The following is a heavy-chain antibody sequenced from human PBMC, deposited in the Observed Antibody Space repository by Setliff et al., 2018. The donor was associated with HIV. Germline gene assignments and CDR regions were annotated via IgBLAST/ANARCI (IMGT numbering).Heavy chain of an antibody. CDR3: AKRTFGSGRLDP. J-gene: IGHJ5*02. CDR1: GVSISDYY. D-gene: IGHD3-16*01. V-gene: IGHV4-4*09. Sequence: PSETLSLTCTVSGVSISDYYWSWIRQPPGKGLEWIGQIHTTGSTNYNPSLKSRVTISMDTSKNQFSLNLNSVTATDTAVYYCAKRTFGSGRLDPWGQGTLVTVSS. CDR2: IHTTGST.